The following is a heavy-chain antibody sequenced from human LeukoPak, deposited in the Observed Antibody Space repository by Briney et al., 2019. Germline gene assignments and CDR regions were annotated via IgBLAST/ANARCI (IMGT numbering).Heavy chain of an antibody. D-gene: IGHD6-25*01. Sequence: SVKVSCKASGGTFGGYTISWVRQAPGQGLEWMGGIIPMLRSSTYAQRFQGRLTITTDESTTTVHMELRSLGSEDTAVYFCARELSAAAPYYMDVWGKGATVAVSS. CDR1: GGTFGGYT. J-gene: IGHJ6*03. V-gene: IGHV1-69*16. CDR2: IIPMLRSS. CDR3: ARELSAAAPYYMDV.